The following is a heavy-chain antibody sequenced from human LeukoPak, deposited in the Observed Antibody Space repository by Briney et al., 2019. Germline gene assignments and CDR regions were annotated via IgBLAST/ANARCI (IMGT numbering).Heavy chain of an antibody. J-gene: IGHJ4*02. D-gene: IGHD1-26*01. CDR2: ISGSSSYI. V-gene: IGHV3-21*01. CDR3: VRELSGIVGATTGFDY. Sequence: GGSLRLSCAASGFTFSSYAMSWVRQAPGKGLEWVSAISGSSSYIYYADSVKGRFTISRDNAKNSLYLQMNSLRAEDTAVYYCVRELSGIVGATTGFDYWGQGTLVTVPS. CDR1: GFTFSSYA.